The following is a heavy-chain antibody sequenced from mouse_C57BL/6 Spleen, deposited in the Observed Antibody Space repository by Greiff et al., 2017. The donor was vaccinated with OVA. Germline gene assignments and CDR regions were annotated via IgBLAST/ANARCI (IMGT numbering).Heavy chain of an antibody. J-gene: IGHJ2*01. CDR1: GYSITSGYY. V-gene: IGHV3-6*01. Sequence: EVKLQESGPGLVKPSQSLSLTCSVTGYSITSGYYWNWIRQFPGNKLEWMGYISYDGSNNYNPSLKNRISITRDTSKNQFFLKLNSVTTEDTATYYCARGWDVDDYFDYWGQGTTLTVSS. D-gene: IGHD4-1*01. CDR3: ARGWDVDDYFDY. CDR2: ISYDGSN.